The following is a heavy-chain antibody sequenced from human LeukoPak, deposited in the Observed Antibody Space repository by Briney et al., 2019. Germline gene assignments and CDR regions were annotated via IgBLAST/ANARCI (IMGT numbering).Heavy chain of an antibody. Sequence: GGSLRLSCAASGFTFSSYDMIWVRQAPGKGLEWVSAISGSGGSTYYADSVKGRFTIYRDNSKNTVYLQMNSLRAEDAYVYERTSSTSWNYYYYMDVWGKGTTVTVSS. CDR2: ISGSGGST. V-gene: IGHV3-23*01. CDR1: GFTFSSYD. J-gene: IGHJ6*03. CDR3: TSSTSWNYYYYMDV. D-gene: IGHD2-2*01.